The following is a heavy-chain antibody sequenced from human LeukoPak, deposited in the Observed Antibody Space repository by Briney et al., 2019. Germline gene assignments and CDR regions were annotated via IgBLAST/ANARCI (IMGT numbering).Heavy chain of an antibody. CDR3: AREGDSSGWFYRYYYYMDV. Sequence: PGGSLRLSCAASGFTFSSYGMHWVRQAPGKGLEWVAVISYDGSNKYYADSVKGRFTISRDNSKNTLYLQMNSLRAEDTAVYYCAREGDSSGWFYRYYYYMDVWGKGTTVTISS. J-gene: IGHJ6*03. CDR2: ISYDGSNK. CDR1: GFTFSSYG. V-gene: IGHV3-30*03. D-gene: IGHD6-19*01.